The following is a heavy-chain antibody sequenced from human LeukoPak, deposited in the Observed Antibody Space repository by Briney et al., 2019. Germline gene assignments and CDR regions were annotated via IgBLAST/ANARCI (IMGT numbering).Heavy chain of an antibody. CDR1: GYTLTELS. J-gene: IGHJ3*02. CDR3: ATTSGYSSSWYPWAYWI. D-gene: IGHD6-13*01. Sequence: ASVKVSCKVSGYTLTELSMHWVRQAPGKGLEWMGGFDPEDGETIYAQKFQGRVTMTEDTSTDTAYMELSSLRSEDTAVYYCATTSGYSSSWYPWAYWIWGQGTMVTVSS. CDR2: FDPEDGET. V-gene: IGHV1-24*01.